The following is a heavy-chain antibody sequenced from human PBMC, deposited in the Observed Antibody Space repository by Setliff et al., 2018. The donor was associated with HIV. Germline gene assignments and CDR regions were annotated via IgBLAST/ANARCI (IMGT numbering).Heavy chain of an antibody. CDR1: GGSISSGSYY. D-gene: IGHD4-17*01. V-gene: IGHV4-61*09. Sequence: PSETLSLTCTVSGGSISSGSYYWSWIRQPAGKGLEWIGHIATSGSTNYNPSLKSRLTMSVDTSKSQFSLRLESMTAADTAMYYCARVSTAVTAAPLDYWSQGTLVTVSS. CDR2: IATSGST. CDR3: ARVSTAVTAAPLDY. J-gene: IGHJ4*02.